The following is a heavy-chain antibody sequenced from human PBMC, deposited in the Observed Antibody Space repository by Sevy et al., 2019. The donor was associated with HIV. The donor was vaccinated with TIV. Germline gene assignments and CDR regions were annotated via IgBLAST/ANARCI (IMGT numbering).Heavy chain of an antibody. CDR2: FDPEDGET. V-gene: IGHV1-24*01. Sequence: ASVKVSCKVSGYTLTQLSMHWVRQAPGKGLEWMGSFDPEDGETFYAQKFQGRVTLTEDTSTDTAYLELSSLTSKDTAVYYCAKTKDYYDSSASPFDYWGQGTLVTVSS. CDR1: GYTLTQLS. CDR3: AKTKDYYDSSASPFDY. D-gene: IGHD3-22*01. J-gene: IGHJ4*02.